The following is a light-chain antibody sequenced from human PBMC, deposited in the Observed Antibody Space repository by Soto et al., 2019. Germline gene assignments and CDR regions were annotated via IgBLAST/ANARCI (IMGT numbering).Light chain of an antibody. CDR1: ENIRRH. CDR2: AAS. V-gene: IGKV1-39*01. J-gene: IGKJ5*01. Sequence: DIQMTQSPSSLSGSVGDRVTITCRASENIRRHLNWYQQKPGKAPKLLIYAASSLQNGVPSRFRGGGSGTDFTLTISNLQPEDFATYYCQQTYTTLSITFGQGTRLESK. CDR3: QQTYTTLSIT.